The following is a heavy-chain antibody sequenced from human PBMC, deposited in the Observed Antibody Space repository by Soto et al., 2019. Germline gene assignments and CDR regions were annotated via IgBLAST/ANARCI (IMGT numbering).Heavy chain of an antibody. CDR3: AGDPTLTGTADAS. Sequence: EVDLVESGGTLVQPGGSLRLSCAASGFDFSFYWMTWVRQAPGKGLEWVATINEDGRQTFHVDSVRGRFTISRDNAKNSLHLQMNRLRVEDTAVYYCAGDPTLTGTADASWGQGTLVTVSS. D-gene: IGHD1-20*01. J-gene: IGHJ5*02. CDR2: INEDGRQT. V-gene: IGHV3-7*01. CDR1: GFDFSFYW.